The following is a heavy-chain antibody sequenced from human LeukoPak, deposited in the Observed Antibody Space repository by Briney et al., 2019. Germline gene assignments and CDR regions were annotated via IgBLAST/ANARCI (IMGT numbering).Heavy chain of an antibody. J-gene: IGHJ4*02. Sequence: PGGSLRLSCTASGFTFNNYAMTWVRQAPGKGLEWVSAITGSGAYTNYADSVKGRFTISRDNSKNTIYLQMNSLRAEDTAVYYCAKQGYDSTFDYWGQGTLVTVSS. CDR3: AKQGYDSTFDY. D-gene: IGHD3-22*01. V-gene: IGHV3-23*01. CDR2: ITGSGAYT. CDR1: GFTFNNYA.